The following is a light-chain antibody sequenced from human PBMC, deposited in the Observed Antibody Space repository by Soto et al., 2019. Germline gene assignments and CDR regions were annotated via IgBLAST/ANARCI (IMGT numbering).Light chain of an antibody. Sequence: QSVLTQPASVSGSPGQSITISCTGTSSDVGGYNYVSWYQQHPGKAPKLMIYDVSNRPSGVSNRFSGSKSDNTASLTISGLQAEDEADYYCNSWTSSSTYVFGTGTKVTVL. CDR3: NSWTSSSTYV. J-gene: IGLJ1*01. CDR2: DVS. CDR1: SSDVGGYNY. V-gene: IGLV2-14*01.